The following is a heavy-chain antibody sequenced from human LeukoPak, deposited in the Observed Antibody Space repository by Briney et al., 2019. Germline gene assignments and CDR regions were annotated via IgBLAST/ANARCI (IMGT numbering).Heavy chain of an antibody. CDR1: GFTFSSTW. CDR2: IHSDGSTT. CDR3: AKPYYDILTGIKYYFDY. Sequence: GGSLRLSCAASGFTFSSTWMHWFRQVPGKGPVWVSRIHSDGSTTIYADSVKGRFTISRDNARNTLYLQMNSLRAEDTAVYYCAKPYYDILTGIKYYFDYWGQGTLVTVSS. J-gene: IGHJ4*02. V-gene: IGHV3-74*01. D-gene: IGHD3-9*01.